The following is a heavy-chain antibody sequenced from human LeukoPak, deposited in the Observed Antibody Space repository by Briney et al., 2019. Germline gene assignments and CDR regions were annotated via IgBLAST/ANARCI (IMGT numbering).Heavy chain of an antibody. V-gene: IGHV3-74*01. CDR2: INSDGSTT. D-gene: IGHD1-26*01. J-gene: IGHJ4*02. CDR3: AKDLAGSGSYSLDY. Sequence: GGSLRLSCAASGFTFSSYWIHWVRQAPGKGLVWVSIINSDGSTTNYADSVKGRFTISRDNAKNTLYLQMNSLRAEDTAVYYCAKDLAGSGSYSLDYWGQGTLVTVSS. CDR1: GFTFSSYW.